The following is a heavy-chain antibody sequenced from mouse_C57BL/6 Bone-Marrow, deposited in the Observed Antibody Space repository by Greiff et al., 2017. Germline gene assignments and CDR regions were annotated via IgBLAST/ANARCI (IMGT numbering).Heavy chain of an antibody. CDR1: GFTFSSYG. V-gene: IGHV5-6*01. CDR2: ISSGGSYT. J-gene: IGHJ4*01. Sequence: EVQLVESGGDLVKPGGSLKLSCAASGFTFSSYGMSWVRQTPDKRLEWVATISSGGSYTYYPDSVKGRFTISRDNAKNTLYLQMSSLKSEDTAMYYCARQRGYAMDYWVQGTSVTVSS. CDR3: ARQRGYAMDY.